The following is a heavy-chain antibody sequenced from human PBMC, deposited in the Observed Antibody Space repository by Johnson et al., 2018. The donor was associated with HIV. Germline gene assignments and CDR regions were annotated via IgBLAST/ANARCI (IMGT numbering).Heavy chain of an antibody. J-gene: IGHJ3*02. Sequence: VRLVESGGDLIQPGGSLRLSCAASGFTVSSNYMSWVRQAPGKGLEWVSVIYSGGSTYYADSVKGRFTISRDNSKNTLYLQMNSLRAEDTALYYCAKDGDLTGTDAFDIWGQGTMVTVSS. V-gene: IGHV3-53*01. CDR1: GFTVSSNY. CDR2: IYSGGST. D-gene: IGHD1/OR15-1a*01. CDR3: AKDGDLTGTDAFDI.